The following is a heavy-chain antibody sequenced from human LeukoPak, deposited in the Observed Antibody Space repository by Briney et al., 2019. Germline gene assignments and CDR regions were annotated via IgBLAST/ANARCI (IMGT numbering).Heavy chain of an antibody. CDR3: ARASSTTLPDDY. D-gene: IGHD5/OR15-5a*01. Sequence: GGSLRLSCAASGFTFSSYSMNWVRQAPVKGLEWVSSISSSSSYIYYADSVKGRFTISRDNAKNSLYLQMNSLRAEDTAVHYCARASSTTLPDDYWGQGTLVTVSS. CDR2: ISSSSSYI. CDR1: GFTFSSYS. V-gene: IGHV3-21*01. J-gene: IGHJ4*02.